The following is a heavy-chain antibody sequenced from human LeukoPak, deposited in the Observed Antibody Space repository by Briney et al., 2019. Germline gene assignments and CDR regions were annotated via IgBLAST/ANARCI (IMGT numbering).Heavy chain of an antibody. CDR1: GGSISSYY. CDR3: ARDSYTGSHFEDTFDI. Sequence: SETLSLTCTVSGGSISSYYWSWIRQPPGKGLEWIGHISYSGNTNYNSSLRSRVTISVDTSSNQFSLRLSSVTAADTAVYYCARDSYTGSHFEDTFDIWGQGTMVTVSS. V-gene: IGHV4-59*01. CDR2: ISYSGNT. D-gene: IGHD1-26*01. J-gene: IGHJ3*02.